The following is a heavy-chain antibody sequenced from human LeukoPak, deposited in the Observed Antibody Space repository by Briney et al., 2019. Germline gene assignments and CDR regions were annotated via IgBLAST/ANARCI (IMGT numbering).Heavy chain of an antibody. CDR1: GFTFSDYY. Sequence: GGSLRLSCVASGFTFSDYYMSRIRQAPGKGLEWVSYISSSGSTIYYADSVKGRFTISRDNAKNSLYLQMNSLRAEDTAVYYCARSDYYDSSGYYIYWGQGTLVTVSS. CDR2: ISSSGSTI. D-gene: IGHD3-22*01. CDR3: ARSDYYDSSGYYIY. J-gene: IGHJ4*02. V-gene: IGHV3-11*01.